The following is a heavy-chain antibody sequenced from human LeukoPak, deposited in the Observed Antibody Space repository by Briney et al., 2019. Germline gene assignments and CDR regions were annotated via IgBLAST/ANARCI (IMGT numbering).Heavy chain of an antibody. CDR2: IYTSGST. CDR1: GGSISSYY. J-gene: IGHJ6*03. V-gene: IGHV4-4*07. Sequence: PSETLSLTCTVSGGSISSYYWSWIRQPAAKGLEWIGRIYTSGSTNYNPSLKSRVTMSVDTSKNQFSLKLSSVNAADTAVYYCARLTYWSGTSCPYYYYYMDVWGKGTTVTVSS. CDR3: ARLTYWSGTSCPYYYYYMDV. D-gene: IGHD2-2*01.